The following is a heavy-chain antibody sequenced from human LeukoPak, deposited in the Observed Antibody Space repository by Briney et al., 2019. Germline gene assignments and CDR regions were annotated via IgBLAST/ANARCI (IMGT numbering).Heavy chain of an antibody. Sequence: GGSLRLSCAASGFTFSSYWMNWVRQAPGKGLVWVSRIASDGSSTTYADSVKGRFSISRDNAKNTLYLQMNGLRVEDTAVYYCARGRPHGNDYWGQGTLVTVSS. CDR2: IASDGSST. J-gene: IGHJ4*02. CDR1: GFTFSSYW. D-gene: IGHD4-23*01. CDR3: ARGRPHGNDY. V-gene: IGHV3-74*01.